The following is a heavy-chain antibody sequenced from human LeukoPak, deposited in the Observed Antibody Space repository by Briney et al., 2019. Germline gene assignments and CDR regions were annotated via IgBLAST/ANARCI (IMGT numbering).Heavy chain of an antibody. CDR2: IIPIFGTA. V-gene: IGHV1-69*05. Sequence: SVKVSCKASGGTFSSYAISWVRQAPGQGLEWMGGIIPIFGTANYAQKFQGRVTITTDESASTAYMELSSLRSEDTAVYYCARRPVYYDSSGYSIVDYWGQGTLVTVSS. J-gene: IGHJ4*02. CDR3: ARRPVYYDSSGYSIVDY. CDR1: GGTFSSYA. D-gene: IGHD3-22*01.